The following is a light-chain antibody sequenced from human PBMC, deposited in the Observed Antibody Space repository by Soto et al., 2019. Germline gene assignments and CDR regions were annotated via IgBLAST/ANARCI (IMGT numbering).Light chain of an antibody. V-gene: IGLV2-23*01. Sequence: QSALTQPASVSGSPGQSITISCTGTSSDVVSYNFVSWYQQHPGKAPKLMIYEGSKRPSGVSNRFSGSKSGNTASLTISGLQAEDEADYYCCSYAGSSTWVFGTGTKLTVL. CDR1: SSDVVSYNF. CDR2: EGS. CDR3: CSYAGSSTWV. J-gene: IGLJ1*01.